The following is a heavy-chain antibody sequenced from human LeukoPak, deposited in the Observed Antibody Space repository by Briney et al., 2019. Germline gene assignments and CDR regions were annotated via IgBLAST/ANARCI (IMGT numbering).Heavy chain of an antibody. CDR1: GASFSGVY. J-gene: IGHJ5*02. CDR2: ITLGGSP. CDR3: ARSAAVDSFSSLVRRVYWFDP. Sequence: PSETLSLTCSVSGASFSGVYWTWIRQSPGKGLEWIGEITLGGSPNYNPSLKRRVTISLDTSNEQFSLTLSSVTAADMSVYYCARSAAVDSFSSLVRRVYWFDPWGQGTQVTVSS. D-gene: IGHD2-21*01. V-gene: IGHV4-34*01.